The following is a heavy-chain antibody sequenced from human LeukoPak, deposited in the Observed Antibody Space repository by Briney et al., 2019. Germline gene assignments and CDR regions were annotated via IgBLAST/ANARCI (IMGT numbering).Heavy chain of an antibody. V-gene: IGHV4-4*09. Sequence: ETLSLTCAVYGGSFSGYYWSWIRQPPGKGLEWIGYIYTSGSTNYNPSLKSRVTISVDTSKNQFSLKLSSVTAADTAVYYCARNGYSNYFDYWGQGTLVTVSS. CDR1: GGSFSGYY. D-gene: IGHD5-24*01. J-gene: IGHJ4*02. CDR3: ARNGYSNYFDY. CDR2: IYTSGST.